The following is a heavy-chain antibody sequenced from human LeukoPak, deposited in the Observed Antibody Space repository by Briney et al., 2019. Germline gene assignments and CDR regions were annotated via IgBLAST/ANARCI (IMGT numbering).Heavy chain of an antibody. J-gene: IGHJ4*02. D-gene: IGHD3-22*01. CDR3: AASPLYDSSGYSPPPPLDY. CDR2: IVVGSGNA. V-gene: IGHV1-58*01. Sequence: AASVKVSCKASGFTFTSSAVQWVRPARGQRLEWIGWIVVGSGNANYAQKFQERVTISRDMSTSTAYMELSSLRSEDTAVYYCAASPLYDSSGYSPPPPLDYWGQGTLVTVSS. CDR1: GFTFTSSA.